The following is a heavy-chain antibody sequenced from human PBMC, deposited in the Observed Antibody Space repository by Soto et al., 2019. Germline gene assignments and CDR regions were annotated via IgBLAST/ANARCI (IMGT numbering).Heavy chain of an antibody. CDR1: GGSISSYY. CDR3: ARQYCGGDCYSPYYFDY. D-gene: IGHD2-21*02. J-gene: IGHJ4*02. CDR2: IYYSGST. V-gene: IGHV4-59*01. Sequence: SETLSLTCTVSGGSISSYYWSWIRQPPGKGLEWIGYIYYSGSTNYNPSLKSRVTISVDTSKNQFSLKLSSVTAADTAVYYCARQYCGGDCYSPYYFDYWGQGTLVTSPQ.